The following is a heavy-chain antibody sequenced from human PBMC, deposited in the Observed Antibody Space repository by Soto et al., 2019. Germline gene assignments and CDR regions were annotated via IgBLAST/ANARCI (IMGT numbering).Heavy chain of an antibody. J-gene: IGHJ4*02. Sequence: EVQLLESGGGLVQPGGSLRLSCAASGFTCSSYAMSWVRQAPGKGLEWVSAISGSGGSTYYADSVKGRFTISRDNSKNTLYLQMNSLRAEDTAVYYCAKDQSQWLGRGAVDYWGQGTLVTVSS. CDR3: AKDQSQWLGRGAVDY. CDR2: ISGSGGST. CDR1: GFTCSSYA. V-gene: IGHV3-23*01. D-gene: IGHD6-19*01.